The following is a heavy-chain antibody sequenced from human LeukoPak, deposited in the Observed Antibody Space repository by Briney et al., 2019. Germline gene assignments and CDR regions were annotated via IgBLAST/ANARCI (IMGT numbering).Heavy chain of an antibody. CDR2: IYTSGTI. J-gene: IGHJ4*02. V-gene: IGHV4-4*07. Sequence: SETLSLTCTVSGGSISSYYWSWIRQPAGTALEWIGRIYTSGTITYNPSLKSRVTISVDTSKNQFSLRLSSVTAADTAVYYCARDQKDIEGGMDYWGQGTLVTVSS. D-gene: IGHD2-15*01. CDR3: ARDQKDIEGGMDY. CDR1: GGSISSYY.